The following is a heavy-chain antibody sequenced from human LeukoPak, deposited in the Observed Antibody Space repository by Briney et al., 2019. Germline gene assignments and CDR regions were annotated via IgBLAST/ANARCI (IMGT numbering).Heavy chain of an antibody. Sequence: GRSLRLSCAASGFTFSSYGMHWVRQAPGKGLEWVAVIWYDGSNKYYADSVKGRFTISRDNSKNTLYLQMNSLRAEDTALYYCAKGLVVPDARLDHYFPSWGPGNLVTVSS. J-gene: IGHJ4*02. V-gene: IGHV3-33*06. D-gene: IGHD2-2*01. CDR3: AKGLVVPDARLDHYFPS. CDR2: IWYDGSNK. CDR1: GFTFSSYG.